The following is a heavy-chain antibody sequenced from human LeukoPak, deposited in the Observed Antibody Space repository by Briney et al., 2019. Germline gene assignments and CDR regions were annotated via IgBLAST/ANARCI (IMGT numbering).Heavy chain of an antibody. CDR3: ATDLDYGGYSHFDF. V-gene: IGHV3-74*01. Sequence: GGSLRLSCTASGFTFSTYWMHWVRQAPGKGLVWVSRIKSDGSSTRYADSVKGRFTISRDNAKNTLWLQMNSLRAEDTAVYYCATDLDYGGYSHFDFWGQGTLVTVSS. D-gene: IGHD4-23*01. CDR1: GFTFSTYW. J-gene: IGHJ4*02. CDR2: IKSDGSST.